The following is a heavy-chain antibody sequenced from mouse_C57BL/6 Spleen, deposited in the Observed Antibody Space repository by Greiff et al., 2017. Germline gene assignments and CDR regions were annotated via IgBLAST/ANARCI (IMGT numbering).Heavy chain of an antibody. V-gene: IGHV1-52*01. Sequence: VQLQQPGAELVRPGSSVKLSCKASGYTFTSYWMHWVKQRPIQGLEWIGNIDPSDSETHYNQKFKDKATLTVDKSSSTAYMQLSSLTSEDSAVYYCARAKGNYGYFDVWGTGTTVTVSS. CDR1: GYTFTSYW. CDR3: ARAKGNYGYFDV. CDR2: IDPSDSET. D-gene: IGHD2-1*01. J-gene: IGHJ1*03.